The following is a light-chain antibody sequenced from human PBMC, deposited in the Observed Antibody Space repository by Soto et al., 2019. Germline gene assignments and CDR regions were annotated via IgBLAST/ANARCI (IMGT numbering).Light chain of an antibody. CDR1: QSLSRN. V-gene: IGKV3-15*01. J-gene: IGKJ3*01. CDR3: QHYNDWPPAFT. CDR2: GAS. Sequence: EILMTQSPATLSVSPGERATLSCRASQSLSRNLAWYQQKPGQAPRLLIYGASTRASGIPARFSGVVSGTEFTLTISSLQSEDFALYYCQHYNDWPPAFTFGPGTKVDL.